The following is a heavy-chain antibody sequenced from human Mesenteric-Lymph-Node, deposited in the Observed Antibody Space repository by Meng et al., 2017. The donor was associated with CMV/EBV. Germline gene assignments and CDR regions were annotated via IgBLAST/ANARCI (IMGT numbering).Heavy chain of an antibody. J-gene: IGHJ4*02. CDR1: GFTFSNYF. Sequence: GGSLRLSCEGSGFTFSNYFMTWVRQAPGKGLEWVANIKEDGSQKYYVDSVEGRFTISRDNAKNSLYLQMNSLRVEDTAVYYCVRPEGKGWFRDAYWGQGTLVTVSS. CDR2: IKEDGSQK. CDR3: VRPEGKGWFRDAY. D-gene: IGHD6-19*01. V-gene: IGHV3-7*01.